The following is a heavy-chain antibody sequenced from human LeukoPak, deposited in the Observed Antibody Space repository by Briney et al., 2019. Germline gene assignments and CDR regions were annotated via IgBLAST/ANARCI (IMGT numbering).Heavy chain of an antibody. V-gene: IGHV3-43*01. Sequence: GGSLRLSCAASGFTFNDYNIHWVRQVPGKGLEWVSLISWDGYTTYYADSVKGRFTISRDNSKNSLYLQMNRLRTEDTALYYCAKVNRAYSSSSSLNFDSWGQGTLVTVSS. D-gene: IGHD6-6*01. CDR1: GFTFNDYN. CDR3: AKVNRAYSSSSSLNFDS. J-gene: IGHJ4*02. CDR2: ISWDGYTT.